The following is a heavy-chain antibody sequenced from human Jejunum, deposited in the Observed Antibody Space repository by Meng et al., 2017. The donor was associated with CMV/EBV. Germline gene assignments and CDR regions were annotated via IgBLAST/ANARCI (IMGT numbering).Heavy chain of an antibody. V-gene: IGHV3-73*01. D-gene: IGHD4-11*01. J-gene: IGHJ4*02. CDR2: IRGKAHSYAA. CDR3: TRADSSNYGSLFDS. CDR1: TFSGSA. Sequence: TFSGSAMHWVRRASGKGLGWVGRIRGKAHSYAAAYAASVKGRFTISRDDSKNTAYLQMNSLKTEDTAVYYCTRADSSNYGSLFDSWGQGTLVTVSS.